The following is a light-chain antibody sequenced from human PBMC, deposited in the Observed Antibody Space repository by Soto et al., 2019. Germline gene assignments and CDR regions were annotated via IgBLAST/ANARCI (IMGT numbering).Light chain of an antibody. CDR2: ETS. V-gene: IGLV2-23*01. Sequence: QSVLTQPASVSGSPGQSVTISCTGTSSDFGSYKFVSWYQHHPGKVPKVIIYETSKRPSGVSDRFSGSKSGNTASLTISGLQAEGEADYYCFSFTSTNTHVFGSGTKLTVL. CDR1: SSDFGSYKF. CDR3: FSFTSTNTHV. J-gene: IGLJ1*01.